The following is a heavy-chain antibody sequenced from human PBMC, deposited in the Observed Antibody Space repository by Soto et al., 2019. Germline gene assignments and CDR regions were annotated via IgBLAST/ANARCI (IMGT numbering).Heavy chain of an antibody. CDR3: ARESEDLTSNFDY. V-gene: IGHV3-21*06. J-gene: IGHJ4*02. CDR2: ISSTTNYI. CDR1: GFTFTRYS. Sequence: GGSLRLSCAASGFTFTRYSVNWVRQAPGKGLEWVSSISSTTNYIYYGDSMKGRFTISRDNAKNSLYLEMNSLRAEDTAVYYCARESEDLTSNFDYWGQGTLVTVS.